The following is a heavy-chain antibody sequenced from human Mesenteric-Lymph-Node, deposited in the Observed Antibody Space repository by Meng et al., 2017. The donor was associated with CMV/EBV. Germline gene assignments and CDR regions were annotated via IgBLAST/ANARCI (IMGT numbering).Heavy chain of an antibody. CDR3: ARPHYYGSGSSPWFDP. CDR2: IYYSGST. CDR1: GGPISSSSYY. Sequence: QLQLQDSGPGLVKPSETLSPTCTVSGGPISSSSYYWGWIRQPPGKGLEWIGSIYYSGSTYYNPSLKSRVTISVDTSKNQFSLKLSSVTAADTAVYYCARPHYYGSGSSPWFDPWGQGTLVTVSS. J-gene: IGHJ5*02. V-gene: IGHV4-39*01. D-gene: IGHD3-10*01.